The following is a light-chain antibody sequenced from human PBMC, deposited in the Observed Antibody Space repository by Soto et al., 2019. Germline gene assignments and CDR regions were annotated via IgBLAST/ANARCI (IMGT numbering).Light chain of an antibody. CDR1: QSVSSY. CDR3: QQYDSSPHA. CDR2: GTS. V-gene: IGKV3-20*01. J-gene: IGKJ1*01. Sequence: RQYPATLSLSQGQTAMLFCRASQSVSSYLAWYQQKPGQAPMLLIYGTSGLAAGIPARFSGSGSGTDFTLTISRLEPEDFAMYYCQQYDSSPHAFGQGTKVDIK.